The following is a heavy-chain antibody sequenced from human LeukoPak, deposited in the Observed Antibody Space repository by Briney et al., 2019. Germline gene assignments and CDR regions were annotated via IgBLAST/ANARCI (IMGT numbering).Heavy chain of an antibody. V-gene: IGHV4-39*07. J-gene: IGHJ4*02. Sequence: SETLSLTCTVSGGSISSSSYYWGWIRQPPGKGLEWIGSIYYSGSTNYNPSLKSRVTISVDTSKSQFSLKLSSVTAADTAVYYCARVRSPYCSSTSCYIRYFDYWGQGTLVTVSS. CDR3: ARVRSPYCSSTSCYIRYFDY. CDR1: GGSISSSSYY. D-gene: IGHD2-2*02. CDR2: IYYSGST.